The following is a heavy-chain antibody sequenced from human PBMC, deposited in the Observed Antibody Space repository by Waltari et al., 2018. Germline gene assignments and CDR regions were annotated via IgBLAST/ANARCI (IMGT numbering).Heavy chain of an antibody. V-gene: IGHV4-59*12. J-gene: IGHJ6*02. CDR1: GGSISGYY. CDR3: ARRATVAATLDYGLDS. Sequence: QVQLQESGPGLVKPSETLSLTCAVSGGSISGYYWNWIRQTPGKGLEWIGYIGGSSGSTYYNPALKSRVTISTDTSKNQVSLKLSSVTAADTAVYYCARRATVAATLDYGLDSWGQGVVVTVSS. CDR2: IGGSSGST. D-gene: IGHD2-15*01.